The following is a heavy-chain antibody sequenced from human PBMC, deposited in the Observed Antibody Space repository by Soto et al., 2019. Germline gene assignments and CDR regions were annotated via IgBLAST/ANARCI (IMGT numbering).Heavy chain of an antibody. V-gene: IGHV5-51*01. CDR2: IYPGDSDT. D-gene: IGHD3-9*01. CDR1: GYSFTSYW. J-gene: IGHJ4*02. CDR3: ARQSASDYDILTGYPLDY. Sequence: PGESLKISCKGSGYSFTSYWIGWVRQMPGKGLEWMGIIYPGDSDTRYSPSSQGQVTISADKSISTAYLQWSSLKASDTAMYYCARQSASDYDILTGYPLDYWGQGTLVTVSS.